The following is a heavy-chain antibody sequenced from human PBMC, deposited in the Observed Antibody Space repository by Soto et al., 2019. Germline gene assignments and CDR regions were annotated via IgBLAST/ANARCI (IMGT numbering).Heavy chain of an antibody. V-gene: IGHV3-7*01. Sequence: HPGGSLRLSCAIFESTVSRDWMNWVRQAPGKGLEWVAHINQDGSEKYYVDSVKGRFTISRDNAKKSLYLQMNSLRAEDTAVYYCAGAVAARYFDYWGQGTLVTVSS. D-gene: IGHD6-6*01. CDR1: ESTVSRDW. CDR3: AGAVAARYFDY. J-gene: IGHJ4*02. CDR2: INQDGSEK.